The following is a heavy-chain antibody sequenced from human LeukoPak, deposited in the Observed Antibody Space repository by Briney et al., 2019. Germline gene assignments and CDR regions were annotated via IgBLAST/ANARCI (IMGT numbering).Heavy chain of an antibody. CDR2: IYYSGST. CDR1: GGSISSFY. Sequence: TSETLSLTCTVSGGSISSFYWGWIRQPPGKGLEWIGYIYYSGSTYYNPSLKSRVTISVDTSKNQFSLKLSSVTAADTAVYYCARHDSSGWYNDYYFDYWGQGTLVTVSS. J-gene: IGHJ4*02. CDR3: ARHDSSGWYNDYYFDY. D-gene: IGHD6-19*01. V-gene: IGHV4-59*08.